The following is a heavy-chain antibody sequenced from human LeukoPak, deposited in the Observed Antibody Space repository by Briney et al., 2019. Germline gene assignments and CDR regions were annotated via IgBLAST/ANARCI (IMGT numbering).Heavy chain of an antibody. D-gene: IGHD3-22*01. Sequence: GGSLRLSCAASGFTFSSYEMNWVRQAPGKGLEWVSYISSSGSTIYYADSVKGRFTISRDNAKNSLYLQMNSLGAEDTAVYYCARIGGSGYYLDYWGQGTLVTVSS. V-gene: IGHV3-48*03. J-gene: IGHJ4*02. CDR2: ISSSGSTI. CDR1: GFTFSSYE. CDR3: ARIGGSGYYLDY.